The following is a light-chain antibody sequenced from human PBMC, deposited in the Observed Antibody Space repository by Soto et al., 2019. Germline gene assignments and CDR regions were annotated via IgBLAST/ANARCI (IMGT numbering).Light chain of an antibody. J-gene: IGKJ4*01. CDR2: HAS. V-gene: IGKV1-5*03. CDR1: QSISSW. Sequence: DIQMTQSPSTLSASVGDRVTITCRASQSISSWLAWYQQKPGKAPKLLVVHASSLKSGVPSRFSGSGSATEYTLTISSLQPDDFETYYCEDYSSSSGLTFGGGTKVEIK. CDR3: EDYSSSSGLT.